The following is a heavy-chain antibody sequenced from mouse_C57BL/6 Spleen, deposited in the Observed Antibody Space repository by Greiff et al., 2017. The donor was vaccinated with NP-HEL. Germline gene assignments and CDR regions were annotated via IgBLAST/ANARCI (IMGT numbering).Heavy chain of an antibody. CDR2: IHPNSGST. V-gene: IGHV1-64*01. CDR1: GYTFTSYW. Sequence: QVQLQQSGAELVKPGASVKLSCKASGYTFTSYWMHWVKQRPGQGLEWIGMIHPNSGSTNYNEKFKSKATLTVDKSSSTAYMQLSSLTSEYSAVYYCARRSLLYAMYDWGQGTTVTVSS. CDR3: ARRSLLYAMYD. D-gene: IGHD2-10*01. J-gene: IGHJ4*01.